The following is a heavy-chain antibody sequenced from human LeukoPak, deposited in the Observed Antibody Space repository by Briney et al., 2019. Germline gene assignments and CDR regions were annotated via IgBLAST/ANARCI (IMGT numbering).Heavy chain of an antibody. CDR1: GFTFSSYA. V-gene: IGHV3-23*01. J-gene: IGHJ4*02. CDR2: ISGSGGST. Sequence: GGSLRLSCAASGFTFSSYAMSWVRQAPGKGLEWVSAISGSGGSTYYADSVEGRFTISRDNSKNTLYLQVNSLRAEDTAVYYCAKEEDSSGWYSSFDYWGQGTLVTVSS. D-gene: IGHD6-19*01. CDR3: AKEEDSSGWYSSFDY.